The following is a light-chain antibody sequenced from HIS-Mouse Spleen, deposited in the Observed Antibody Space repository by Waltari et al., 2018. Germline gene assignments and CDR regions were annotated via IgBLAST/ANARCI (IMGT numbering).Light chain of an antibody. V-gene: IGLV2-11*01. Sequence: QSALTQPRSVSGSPGQSVTISCTGTSRYVGGYNYVSWYQQHPGKAPKLMIYDVSKRPSGVPDRFSGSKSGNTASLTISGLQAEDEADYYCCSYAGSYTVVFGGGTKLTVL. J-gene: IGLJ2*01. CDR3: CSYAGSYTVV. CDR1: SRYVGGYNY. CDR2: DVS.